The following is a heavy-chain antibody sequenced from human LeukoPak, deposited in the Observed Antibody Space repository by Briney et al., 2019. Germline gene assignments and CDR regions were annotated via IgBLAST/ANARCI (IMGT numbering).Heavy chain of an antibody. D-gene: IGHD3-22*01. Sequence: SETLSLTCAVYGGSFSGYYWSWIRQPPGKGLEWIGEINHSGSTNYNPSLKSRATISVDTSKNQFSLKLSSVTAADTAVYYCAGLYYLLRYFDLWGRGTLVTVSS. CDR3: AGLYYLLRYFDL. V-gene: IGHV4-34*01. CDR2: INHSGST. CDR1: GGSFSGYY. J-gene: IGHJ2*01.